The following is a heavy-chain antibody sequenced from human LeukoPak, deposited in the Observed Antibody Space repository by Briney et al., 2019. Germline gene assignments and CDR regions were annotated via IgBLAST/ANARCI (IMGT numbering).Heavy chain of an antibody. CDR2: IGSSSSYI. Sequence: GGSLRLSCAASGFTFSSYSMNSVRQAPGKGLEWVSSIGSSSSYIYYADSVKGRFTISRDNAKNSLYLQMNSLRAEDTAVYYCAASTKHTAMVDYWGQGTLVTVSS. J-gene: IGHJ4*02. CDR1: GFTFSSYS. CDR3: AASTKHTAMVDY. D-gene: IGHD5-18*01. V-gene: IGHV3-21*01.